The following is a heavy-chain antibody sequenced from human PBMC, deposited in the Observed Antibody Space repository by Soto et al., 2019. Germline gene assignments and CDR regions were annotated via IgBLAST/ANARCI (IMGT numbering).Heavy chain of an antibody. CDR1: GYTFTSYG. CDR2: ISAYNGNT. V-gene: IGHV1-18*01. CDR3: ARALEGWGKDYGMDV. D-gene: IGHD3-16*01. J-gene: IGHJ6*02. Sequence: QVQLVQSGAEVKKPGASVKVSCKASGYTFTSYGISWVRQAPGQGLEWMGWISAYNGNTNYAQKLQGRGTMTTDTSRSTGYGELRGLRSDDRAVYYGARALEGWGKDYGMDVWGQGTTVTVSS.